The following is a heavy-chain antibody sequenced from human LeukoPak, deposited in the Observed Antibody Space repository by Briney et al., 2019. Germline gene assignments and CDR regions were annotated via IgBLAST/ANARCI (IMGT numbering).Heavy chain of an antibody. V-gene: IGHV4-59*01. J-gene: IGHJ4*02. D-gene: IGHD6-19*01. CDR2: IYYSGSA. CDR3: ARGSGWYNY. CDR1: GGSISSYY. Sequence: SETLSLTCTVSGGSISSYYWSWIRQPPGKGLEWIGYIYYSGSANYNPSLKSRVSISVDTSKNQFSLKLSSVTAADAAVYYCARGSGWYNYWGQGTLVTVSS.